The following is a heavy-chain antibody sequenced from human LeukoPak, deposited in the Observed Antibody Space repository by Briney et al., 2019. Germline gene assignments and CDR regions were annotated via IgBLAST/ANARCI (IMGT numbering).Heavy chain of an antibody. CDR2: IYRGDIT. CDR3: ARIPGGYYYYMDV. D-gene: IGHD2-21*01. J-gene: IGHJ6*03. Sequence: GGSLRLSCAASGITVSSNYMTWVRQAPGKGLEWVSVIYRGDITYYADSVKGRFTIFRDNSKNTLYLQMNRMRAEDTAVYYCARIPGGYYYYMDVWGKGTTVTISS. V-gene: IGHV3-66*01. CDR1: GITVSSNY.